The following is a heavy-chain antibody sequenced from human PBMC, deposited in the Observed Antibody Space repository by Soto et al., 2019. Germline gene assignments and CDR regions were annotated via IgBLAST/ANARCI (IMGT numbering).Heavy chain of an antibody. CDR1: GYSFTRKW. V-gene: IGHV5-10-1*01. CDR2: IDPTDSYT. J-gene: IGHJ5*02. Sequence: GLSLKISCKAYGYSFTRKWISWVRQMPGKGLEWVGRIDPTDSYTNYSPSFQVHVPISVDKFSSTAYVQVVSLKASGTAKYYCATFLPTSWSSFFSWFDPWGQGTLVTVSS. CDR3: ATFLPTSWSSFFSWFDP. D-gene: IGHD1-26*01.